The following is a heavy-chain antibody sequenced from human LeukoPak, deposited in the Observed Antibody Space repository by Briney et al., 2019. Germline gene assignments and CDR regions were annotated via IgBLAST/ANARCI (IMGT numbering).Heavy chain of an antibody. CDR1: GYTFTSYA. CDR3: ASSRRITIFGVVTSQFDY. J-gene: IGHJ4*02. CDR2: INAGNGNT. Sequence: ASVKVSCKASGYTFTSYAMRWVRQAPGQRLEWMGWINAGNGNTKYSQKFQGRVTITRDTSASTAYMELSSLRSEDTAVYYCASSRRITIFGVVTSQFDYWGQGTLVTVSS. V-gene: IGHV1-3*01. D-gene: IGHD3-3*01.